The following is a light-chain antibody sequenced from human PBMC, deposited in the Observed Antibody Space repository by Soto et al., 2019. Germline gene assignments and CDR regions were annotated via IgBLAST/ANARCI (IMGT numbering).Light chain of an antibody. J-gene: IGKJ4*01. CDR2: DAS. Sequence: IVLTQSPATLSLSPGERATLSCRASQRFNSYLAWYQQKPGQAPRLLIYDASNRATGVPARFSGSGSGTDLPHSISSLEPEEFAVYYCQQRSNWSLSFGGGTKVEIE. CDR1: QRFNSY. CDR3: QQRSNWSLS. V-gene: IGKV3-11*01.